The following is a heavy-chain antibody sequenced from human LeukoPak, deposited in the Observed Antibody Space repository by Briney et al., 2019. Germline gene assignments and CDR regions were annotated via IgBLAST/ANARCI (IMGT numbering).Heavy chain of an antibody. J-gene: IGHJ4*02. Sequence: PSETLSLTCTVSGYSISSGYYWGWIRQPPGKGLEWIGSIYHSGSTNYNPSLKSRVTISVDTSKNQFSLKLSSVTAADTAVYYCARLGWTTFDYWGQGTLVTVSS. D-gene: IGHD6-19*01. V-gene: IGHV4-38-2*02. CDR3: ARLGWTTFDY. CDR2: IYHSGST. CDR1: GYSISSGYY.